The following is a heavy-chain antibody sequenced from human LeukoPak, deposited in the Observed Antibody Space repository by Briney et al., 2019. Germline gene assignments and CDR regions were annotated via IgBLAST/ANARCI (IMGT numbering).Heavy chain of an antibody. CDR1: GFTFHNHD. V-gene: IGHV3-21*01. Sequence: GGSLRLSCAASGFTFHNHDMNWVRQAPGKGLEWVSSITYSSRYIYYADSVKGRFISSRDNTQNSLYLQMNSLRAEGTAVYYCARVSRDYGDLDSWGQGTLVTVSS. CDR2: ITYSSRYI. J-gene: IGHJ4*02. D-gene: IGHD4-17*01. CDR3: ARVSRDYGDLDS.